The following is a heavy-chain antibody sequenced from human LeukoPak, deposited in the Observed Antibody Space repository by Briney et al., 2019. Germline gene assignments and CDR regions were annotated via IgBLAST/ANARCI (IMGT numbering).Heavy chain of an antibody. CDR1: GGSISSSNW. D-gene: IGHD2-2*03. Sequence: SGTLSLTCAGSGGSISSSNWWSWVRQPPGKGLEWIGEIYHSGSTNYNPSLKSRVTISVDKAKNQFSLKLSSVTAADTAVYYGAAHGYCSSTGSFRNWFDPGAREPWSPSPQ. J-gene: IGHJ5*02. V-gene: IGHV4-4*02. CDR3: AAHGYCSSTGSFRNWFDP. CDR2: IYHSGST.